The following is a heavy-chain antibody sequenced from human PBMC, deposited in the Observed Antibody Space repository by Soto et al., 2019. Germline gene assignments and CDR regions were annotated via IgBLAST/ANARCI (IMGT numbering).Heavy chain of an antibody. CDR3: ARQYCSSTSCYKGMDV. V-gene: IGHV5-51*01. Sequence: GESLKISCKGSGYSFTNYWISWVRQMPGKGLEWMGIIYPGDSDTRYSPSFQGQVTISADKSISTAYLQWSSLKASDTAMYYCARQYCSSTSCYKGMDVWGQGTTVTVSS. J-gene: IGHJ6*02. CDR1: GYSFTNYW. D-gene: IGHD2-2*02. CDR2: IYPGDSDT.